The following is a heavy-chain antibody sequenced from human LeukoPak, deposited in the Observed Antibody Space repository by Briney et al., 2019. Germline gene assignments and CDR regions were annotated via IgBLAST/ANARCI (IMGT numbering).Heavy chain of an antibody. V-gene: IGHV3-48*03. CDR2: ISSGGRTI. CDR3: ARYSSPIN. D-gene: IGHD6-13*01. Sequence: GGSLRLSCTASGFTFSSYEMGWVRQAPGKGLEWVSYISSGGRTIDYADSMKGRFTISRDNAKNSLYLQMNSLRADDTAVYYCARYSSPINWGQGALVTVSS. CDR1: GFTFSSYE. J-gene: IGHJ4*02.